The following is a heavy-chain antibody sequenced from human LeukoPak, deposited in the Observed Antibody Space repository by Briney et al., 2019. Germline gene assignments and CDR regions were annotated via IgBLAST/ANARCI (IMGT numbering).Heavy chain of an antibody. CDR2: IYYTGST. CDR3: ARELLGQIDF. Sequence: SETLSLTCTVSGGSISSYYWSWIRQHPEKGLEWIGYIYYTGSTFYTPSLKSRVTISLDTSKNQFSLRLSSVTAADTATYYCARELLGQIDFWGQGTLVTVSS. D-gene: IGHD3-16*01. J-gene: IGHJ4*02. CDR1: GGSISSYY. V-gene: IGHV4-59*06.